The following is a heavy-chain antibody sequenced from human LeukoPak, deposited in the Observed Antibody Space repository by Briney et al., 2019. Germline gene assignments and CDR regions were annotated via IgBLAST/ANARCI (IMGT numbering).Heavy chain of an antibody. V-gene: IGHV4-31*03. J-gene: IGHJ5*02. CDR3: ARYRYWLGITGTRTFDP. Sequence: SETLSLTCTVSGGSISSGGYYWSWIRQHPGKGLEWIGYIYYSGSTYYNPSLKSRVTISVDTSKNQFSLKLSSVTAADTAVYYCARYRYWLGITGTRTFDPWGQGTLSPSPQ. CDR2: IYYSGST. CDR1: GGSISSGGYY. D-gene: IGHD1-7*01.